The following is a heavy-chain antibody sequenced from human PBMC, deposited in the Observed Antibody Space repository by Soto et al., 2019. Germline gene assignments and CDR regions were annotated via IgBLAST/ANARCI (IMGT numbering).Heavy chain of an antibody. V-gene: IGHV3-11*05. Sequence: QVPLVESGGGLVKPGGSLRLSCAASGFTFSDYFMSWIRQAPGKGLEWVSEISPSSSYTNYADSVKGRFTISRDNTKNSLYLEMNSLRAEDTAVYYCASAGARDYWGQGILVTVSS. J-gene: IGHJ4*02. CDR1: GFTFSDYF. D-gene: IGHD3-10*01. CDR3: ASAGARDY. CDR2: ISPSSSYT.